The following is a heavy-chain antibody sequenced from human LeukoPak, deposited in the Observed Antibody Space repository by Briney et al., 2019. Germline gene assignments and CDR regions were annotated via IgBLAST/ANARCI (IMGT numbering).Heavy chain of an antibody. CDR3: ARGWGFWFDP. D-gene: IGHD3-16*01. CDR1: GGSFSGYY. J-gene: IGHJ5*02. CDR2: INHSGST. Sequence: PSETLSLTCAVYGGSFSGYYWSWIRQPPGKGLEWIGEINHSGSTNYNPSLKSRVTISVDTSKNQFSLKLSSVTAADTAVYYCARGWGFWFDPWGQGTLVTVSS. V-gene: IGHV4-34*01.